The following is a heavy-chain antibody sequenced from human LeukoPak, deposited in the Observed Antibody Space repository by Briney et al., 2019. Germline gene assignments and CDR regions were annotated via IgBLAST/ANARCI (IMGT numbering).Heavy chain of an antibody. J-gene: IGHJ3*02. Sequence: GGSLRLSCAASGFTFSSYAMSWVRQAPGKGLEWVAVISYDGSNKYYADSVKGRFTISRDNSKNTLYLQMNSLRAEDTAVYYCAGWVVTAGDAFDIWAKGQWSPSLQ. CDR2: ISYDGSNK. CDR1: GFTFSSYA. V-gene: IGHV3-30*03. CDR3: AGWVVTAGDAFDI. D-gene: IGHD2-21*02.